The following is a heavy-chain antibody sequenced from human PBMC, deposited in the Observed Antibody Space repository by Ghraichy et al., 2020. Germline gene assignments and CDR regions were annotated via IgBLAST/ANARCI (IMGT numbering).Heavy chain of an antibody. CDR1: GFTFSSYS. D-gene: IGHD1-26*01. CDR3: ARDPSVGATSL. Sequence: GGSLRLSCAASGFTFSSYSMNWVRQAPGKGLEWVSSISSSSSYIYYADSVKGRFTISRDNAKNSLYLQMNSLRAEDTAVYYCARDPSVGATSLWGQGTLVTVSS. CDR2: ISSSSSYI. V-gene: IGHV3-21*01. J-gene: IGHJ4*02.